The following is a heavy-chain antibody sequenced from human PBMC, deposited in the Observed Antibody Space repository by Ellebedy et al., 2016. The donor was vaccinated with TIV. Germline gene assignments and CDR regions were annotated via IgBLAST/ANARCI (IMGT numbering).Heavy chain of an antibody. J-gene: IGHJ4*02. CDR3: ARDGDRGYSYGPGADVDY. Sequence: GGSLRLXCAASGFTFSNYAMHWVRQAPGKGLEWVAVVSYDGTNKHYADSVKGRFTISSDNSKNTLYLQMNSLRDEDTAVYYCARDGDRGYSYGPGADVDYWGQGTLVTVSS. CDR2: VSYDGTNK. V-gene: IGHV3-30-3*01. D-gene: IGHD5-18*01. CDR1: GFTFSNYA.